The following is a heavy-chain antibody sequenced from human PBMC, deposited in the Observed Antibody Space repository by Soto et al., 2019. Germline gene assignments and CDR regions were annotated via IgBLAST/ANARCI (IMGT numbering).Heavy chain of an antibody. CDR1: GGPFSGYD. Sequence: SETLSLTCAGYGGPFSGYDWRRIRQPPGKGLEWIGEINHSGSTNYNPSLKSRVTISVDTSKSQFSLKLSSVTAADTAVYYCARETYSIYYYESKRRPLLAYWGQGTSDTVSS. V-gene: IGHV4-34*01. D-gene: IGHD3-22*01. J-gene: IGHJ4*02. CDR2: INHSGST. CDR3: ARETYSIYYYESKRRPLLAY.